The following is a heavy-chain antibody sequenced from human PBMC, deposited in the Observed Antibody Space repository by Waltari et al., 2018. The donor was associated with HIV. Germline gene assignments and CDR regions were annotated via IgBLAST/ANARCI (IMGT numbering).Heavy chain of an antibody. J-gene: IGHJ3*01. V-gene: IGHV3-30*02. CDR3: AKDGAPGRDAVFDI. CDR1: GFNLKIYR. Sequence: QVHVVESGGGVVQPGGSMRLSCTASGFNLKIYRLPWVRQAPGRGLEWVAGIRYDGSQEYYGDSVKGRFIISRDNSKNTIFLEMTTLRQEDTAKYRCAKDGAPGRDAVFDIWGQGTMVTVS. D-gene: IGHD1-26*01. CDR2: IRYDGSQE.